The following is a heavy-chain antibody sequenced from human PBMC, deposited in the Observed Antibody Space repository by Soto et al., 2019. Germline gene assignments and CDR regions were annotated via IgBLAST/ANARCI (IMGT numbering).Heavy chain of an antibody. J-gene: IGHJ4*01. CDR3: EREAPGCPSGVCYNYPEY. V-gene: IGHV3-13*01. CDR1: GFTFSTSD. Sequence: GGSLRLSCAASGFTFSTSDFHWGRQVKGKGMEWVSAIGAADDTYYAASVKGRCTISRENAKNYEYLQMDSLSAGATDVYYCEREAPGCPSGVCYNYPEYWGHGTLVTVSS. D-gene: IGHD2-8*01. CDR2: IGAADDT.